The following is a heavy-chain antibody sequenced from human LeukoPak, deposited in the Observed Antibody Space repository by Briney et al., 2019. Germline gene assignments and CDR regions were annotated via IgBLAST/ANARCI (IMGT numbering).Heavy chain of an antibody. V-gene: IGHV4-4*07. CDR1: GGSISSYY. D-gene: IGHD6-19*01. J-gene: IGHJ3*02. CDR2: IYSRGST. Sequence: PSETLSLTCTVSGGSISSYYWSWIRQPAGKGLEWIGRIYSRGSTNYNPSLQSRVTMSVDTSKNKISLRLNSVTAADTAVYYCARDPMAGTFRAFDIWGQGTMVTVSS. CDR3: ARDPMAGTFRAFDI.